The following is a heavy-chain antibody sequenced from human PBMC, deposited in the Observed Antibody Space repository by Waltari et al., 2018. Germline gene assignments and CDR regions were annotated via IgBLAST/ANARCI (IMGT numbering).Heavy chain of an antibody. V-gene: IGHV1-69*12. Sequence: QVQLVQSGAEVKKPGSSVKVSCKASGGTFSSYAIRWVRQAPGQGLEWMGGIIPIFGTANYAQKFQGRVTITADECTSTAYMELSSLRSEDTAVYYCARVGRGYSGYEIGNYYYMDVWGKGTTVTVSS. D-gene: IGHD5-12*01. CDR2: IIPIFGTA. CDR1: GGTFSSYA. CDR3: ARVGRGYSGYEIGNYYYMDV. J-gene: IGHJ6*03.